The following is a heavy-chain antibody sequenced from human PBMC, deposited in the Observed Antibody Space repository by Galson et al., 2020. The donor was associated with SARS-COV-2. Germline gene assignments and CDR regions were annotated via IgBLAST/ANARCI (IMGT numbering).Heavy chain of an antibody. J-gene: IGHJ3*02. CDR1: GFTFSTYG. CDR3: ARGSSSHAFDI. D-gene: IGHD3-10*01. V-gene: IGHV3-33*01. Sequence: TGGSLRLSCEASGFTFSTYGMDWVRQAPGKGLEWVAVIWYDGSNKYYAGSVKGRFTISRDNSKNTLYLQMNSLRAEDTAVYYCARGSSSHAFDIWGQGTMVTVSS. CDR2: IWYDGSNK.